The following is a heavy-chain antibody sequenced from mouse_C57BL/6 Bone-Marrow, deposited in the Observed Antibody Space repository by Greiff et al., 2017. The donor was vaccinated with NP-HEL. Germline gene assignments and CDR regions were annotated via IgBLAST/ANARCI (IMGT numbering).Heavy chain of an antibody. CDR2: IYPRCGNT. Sequence: VQGVESGAELARPGASVKLSCKASGYTFTSYGISWVKQRTGQGLEWIGEIYPRCGNTYHNEKFKGKATLTADKSSSTAYMELRSLTSEDSAVYFCARSGGSSYVWGQGTLVTVSA. J-gene: IGHJ3*01. CDR3: ARSGGSSYV. D-gene: IGHD1-1*01. CDR1: GYTFTSYG. V-gene: IGHV1-81*01.